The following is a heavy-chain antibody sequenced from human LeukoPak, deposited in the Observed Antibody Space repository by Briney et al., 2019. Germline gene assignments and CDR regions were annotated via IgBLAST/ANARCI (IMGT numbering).Heavy chain of an antibody. CDR3: ARVRGSYYYDAFDI. Sequence: GGSLRLSCAASGFTFSSYWMSWVRQAQGKGLEWVANIKQDGSEKYYVDSVKGRFTISRDNAKNSLYLQMNSLRAEDTAVYYCARVRGSYYYDAFDIWGQGTMVTVSS. J-gene: IGHJ3*02. D-gene: IGHD1-26*01. CDR1: GFTFSSYW. V-gene: IGHV3-7*01. CDR2: IKQDGSEK.